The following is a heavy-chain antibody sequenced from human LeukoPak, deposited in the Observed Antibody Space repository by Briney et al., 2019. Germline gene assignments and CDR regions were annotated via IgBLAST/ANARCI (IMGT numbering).Heavy chain of an antibody. D-gene: IGHD1-20*01. V-gene: IGHV3-48*01. CDR2: ISSSSSTI. CDR3: VPLNWNPPGDFDR. Sequence: GSLELFCAASGFHFSCFNLHWVRHAPGKGVGGVSYISSSSSTIYYADSVKGRFTISRDNAKNSLYLQMNSLRAEDTAVYYCVPLNWNPPGDFDRWGQGTLVTVSS. CDR1: GFHFSCFN. J-gene: IGHJ4*02.